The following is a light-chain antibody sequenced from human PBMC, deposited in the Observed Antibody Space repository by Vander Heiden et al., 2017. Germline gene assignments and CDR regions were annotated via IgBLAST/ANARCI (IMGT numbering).Light chain of an antibody. V-gene: IGKV3-11*01. CDR2: DAS. J-gene: IGKJ3*01. Sequence: EIVLTQSPPPLSLSPGETATLSCRASQSVSIYLAWYQQKPGQAPRLLIYDASNRATGIPARCSGSWSGTDFTLTISSLEHEDFAVYYCQQRNNSFTFGPGTKVDIK. CDR3: QQRNNSFT. CDR1: QSVSIY.